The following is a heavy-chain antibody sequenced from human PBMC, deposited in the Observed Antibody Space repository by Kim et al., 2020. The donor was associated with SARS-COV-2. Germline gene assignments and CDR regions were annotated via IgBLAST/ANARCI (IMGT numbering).Heavy chain of an antibody. V-gene: IGHV3-23*01. D-gene: IGHD2-21*01. CDR2: IDGSDGTT. Sequence: GGSLRLSCTTSGFTFTGYAMSWVRQAPGKGLEWVSSIDGSDGTTYYVDSVKGRFTISRDNSKNSLYLQMNSLRADDTAVYYCMKGGWGWIWG. CDR3: MKGGWGWI. J-gene: IGHJ1*01. CDR1: GFTFTGYA.